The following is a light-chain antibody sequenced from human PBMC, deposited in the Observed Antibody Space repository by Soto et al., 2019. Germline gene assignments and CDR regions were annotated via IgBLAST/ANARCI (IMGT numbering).Light chain of an antibody. V-gene: IGKV1-5*02. Sequence: DIQMTQSPSSLSASVGDRVTIICRASQSVSTRLAWYQQKPGKAPKVLIYDASSWAGGVPSRFTGSGSGTEFTLTISSLLPDDFATYYCQQFRGTFGQGTKVDIK. J-gene: IGKJ1*01. CDR3: QQFRGT. CDR2: DAS. CDR1: QSVSTR.